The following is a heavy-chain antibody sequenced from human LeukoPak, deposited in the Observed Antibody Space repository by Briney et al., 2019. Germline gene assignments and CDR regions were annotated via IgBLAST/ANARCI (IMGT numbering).Heavy chain of an antibody. Sequence: ASVKISCKVSGYTFTDYYMHWVQQAPGKGLEWMGLVDPEDGETIYAEKFQGRVTITADTSTDTAYMELSSLRSEDTAAYYCATDGGLSASLSFDYWGQGTLVTVSS. J-gene: IGHJ4*02. CDR1: GYTFTDYY. V-gene: IGHV1-69-2*01. CDR2: VDPEDGET. CDR3: ATDGGLSASLSFDY. D-gene: IGHD2-2*01.